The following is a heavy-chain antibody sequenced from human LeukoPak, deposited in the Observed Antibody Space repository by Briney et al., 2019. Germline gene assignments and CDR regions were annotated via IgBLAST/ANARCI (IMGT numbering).Heavy chain of an antibody. J-gene: IGHJ4*02. V-gene: IGHV4-59*08. D-gene: IGHD3-10*01. CDR1: GGSISTYY. CDR3: ARHRFYGSGSYSGY. CDR2: IYYSGST. Sequence: SETLSLTCTVSGGSISTYYWSWIRQPPGKGLEWIGYIYYSGSTYYNPSLKSRVTISVDTSKNQFSLKLSSVTAADTAVYYCARHRFYGSGSYSGYWGQGTLVTVSS.